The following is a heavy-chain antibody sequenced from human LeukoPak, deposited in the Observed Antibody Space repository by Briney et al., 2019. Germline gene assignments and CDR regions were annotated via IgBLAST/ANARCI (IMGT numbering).Heavy chain of an antibody. V-gene: IGHV1-2*02. CDR3: ARDHGDYGFNWFDP. CDR1: GYTFTGYY. Sequence: ASVKVSCKASGYTFTGYYMHWVRQAPGQGLEWMGWINPNSGGTNYAQKFQGRVTMTRDTSISTAYMELSRLRSDDTAVYYCARDHGDYGFNWFDPWGQGTLVTVSS. CDR2: INPNSGGT. D-gene: IGHD4-17*01. J-gene: IGHJ5*02.